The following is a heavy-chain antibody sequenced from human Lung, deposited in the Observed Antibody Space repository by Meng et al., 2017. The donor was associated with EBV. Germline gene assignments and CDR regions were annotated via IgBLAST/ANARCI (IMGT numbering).Heavy chain of an antibody. D-gene: IGHD3-3*01. CDR3: AREHRITDFWSDYLAAWFDP. CDR1: GGSVSSDNHY. V-gene: IGHV4-61*01. CDR2: VFYGGGT. J-gene: IGHJ5*02. Sequence: QGERQESGPRLLKPSETLSLTCTVSGGSVSSDNHYWNWIRQSPGKGLEWIGYVFYGGGTNKNPALKSRVVMFADTSKNQFSLKMKTVTAADTAVYYCAREHRITDFWSDYLAAWFDPWGQGTLVTVSS.